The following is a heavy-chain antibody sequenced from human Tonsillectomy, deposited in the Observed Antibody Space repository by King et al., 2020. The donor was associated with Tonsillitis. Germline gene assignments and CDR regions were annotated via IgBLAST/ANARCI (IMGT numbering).Heavy chain of an antibody. CDR2: IGGSGVTT. CDR3: AKLGDTSGYY. Sequence: VQLVESGGGLGQPGGSPRLSCAASGFTFSTYGMSWVRQAPGKGLEWVSAIGGSGVTTYYADSVKGRFTVSRDNSKNTLYLQMNSLRAEDTAVYYCAKLGDTSGYYWGQGTLVTVSS. J-gene: IGHJ4*02. CDR1: GFTFSTYG. D-gene: IGHD3-22*01. V-gene: IGHV3-23*04.